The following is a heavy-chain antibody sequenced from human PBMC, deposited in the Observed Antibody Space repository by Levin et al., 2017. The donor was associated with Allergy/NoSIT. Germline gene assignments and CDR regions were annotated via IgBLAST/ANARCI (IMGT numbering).Heavy chain of an antibody. CDR1: GFTFSSSW. Sequence: GGSLRLSCAASGFTFSSSWMTWVRQAPGKGLEWVANIKEDGREVYYVDSLKGRFTISRDNAKNSLYLQINSLMAEDTAGYYCARSLYRSAWHKRHDAFDIWGQGTMVTVSS. CDR3: ARSLYRSAWHKRHDAFDI. V-gene: IGHV3-7*01. J-gene: IGHJ3*02. D-gene: IGHD6-19*01. CDR2: IKEDGREV.